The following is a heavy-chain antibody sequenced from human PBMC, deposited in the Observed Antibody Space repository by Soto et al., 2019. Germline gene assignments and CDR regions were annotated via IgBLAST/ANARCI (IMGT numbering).Heavy chain of an antibody. D-gene: IGHD1-1*01. Sequence: PSETLSLTCSVSVASISCFYWSWIRTSAGKGMEWIGRGYATGTTDYNPSLKSRVMMSVDTSKKQFAQKLRSVTAADTAVYYCVRDGTKSLRDWFDPWGEGISVTVSS. J-gene: IGHJ5*02. CDR1: VASISCFY. CDR3: VRDGTKSLRDWFDP. CDR2: GYATGTT. V-gene: IGHV4-4*07.